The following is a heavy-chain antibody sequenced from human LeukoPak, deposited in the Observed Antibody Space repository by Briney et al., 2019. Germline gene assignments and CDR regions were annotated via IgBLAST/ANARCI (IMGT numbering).Heavy chain of an antibody. CDR2: IWYDGGNK. CDR1: GFTFSSYG. J-gene: IGHJ4*02. Sequence: GGSLRLSCAASGFTFSSYGMHWVRQAPGKGLEWVAVIWYDGGNKYYADSVKGRFTVSRDNSKNTLYLQMNSLRAEDTAVYYCARDGPGGSSWYGPLDYWGQGTLVTVSS. CDR3: ARDGPGGSSWYGPLDY. D-gene: IGHD6-13*01. V-gene: IGHV3-33*01.